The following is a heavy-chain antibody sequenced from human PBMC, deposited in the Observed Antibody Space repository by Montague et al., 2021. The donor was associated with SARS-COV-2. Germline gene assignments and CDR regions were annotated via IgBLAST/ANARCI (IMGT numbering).Heavy chain of an antibody. D-gene: IGHD3-22*01. V-gene: IGHV4-34*01. CDR1: AASFSPSF. Sequence: SETLSLTCAVYAASFSPSFWPRTRHPPGTGLEWAGEIYLRGSTNHNPSPKTRVTRSVQTSKNQYSLKMTSVTAADTAVYYCARGRQHINMVVVVVTGGEYYFRFWGQGTLVGVSS. J-gene: IGHJ4*02. CDR3: ARGRQHINMVVVVVTGGEYYFRF. CDR2: IYLRGST.